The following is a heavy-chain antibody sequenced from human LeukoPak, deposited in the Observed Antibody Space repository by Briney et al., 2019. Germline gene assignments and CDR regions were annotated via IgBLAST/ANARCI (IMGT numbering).Heavy chain of an antibody. CDR2: ISYSGST. Sequence: SETLSLTCTVSGDSISRYYWSWIRQPPGKGPECIGYISYSGSTNYNPSLKSRVTTSIDTSRNQFSLKLSSVTAADTAVYYCARVLKFYYSSGSYSYYFDYWGRGTLVTVSS. V-gene: IGHV4-59*01. D-gene: IGHD3-10*01. CDR3: ARVLKFYYSSGSYSYYFDY. CDR1: GDSISRYY. J-gene: IGHJ4*02.